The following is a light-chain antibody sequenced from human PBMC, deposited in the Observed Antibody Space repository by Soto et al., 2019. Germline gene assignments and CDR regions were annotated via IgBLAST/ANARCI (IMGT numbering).Light chain of an antibody. J-gene: IGLJ2*01. CDR2: DVT. CDR1: SSDVGDYNS. V-gene: IGLV2-14*01. CDR3: SSYTSSSTLVL. Sequence: QSALTQPASLSGSPGQSISISCTGSSSDVGDYNSVSWYQQHPGKAPKLMIYDVTDRPSGVSDRFSGSKSGNTASLTISGLQPQDEADYYCSSYTSSSTLVLFGGGTKLTVL.